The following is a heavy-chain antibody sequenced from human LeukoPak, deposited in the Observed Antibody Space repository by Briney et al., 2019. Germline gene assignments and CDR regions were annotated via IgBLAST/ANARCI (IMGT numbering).Heavy chain of an antibody. J-gene: IGHJ6*02. CDR3: ARGLRYGDYGHYYGMDV. D-gene: IGHD4-17*01. Sequence: NPSETLSLTCTVSGGSISSYYWSWIRQPPGKGLEWIGYIYYSGSTNYNPSLKSRVTISVDKSKNQFSLKLKSVTAADTAVYYCARGLRYGDYGHYYGMDVWGQGTTVTVSS. CDR2: IYYSGST. V-gene: IGHV4-59*01. CDR1: GGSISSYY.